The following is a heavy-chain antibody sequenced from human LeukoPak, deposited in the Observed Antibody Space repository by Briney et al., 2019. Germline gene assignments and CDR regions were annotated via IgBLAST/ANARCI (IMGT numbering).Heavy chain of an antibody. CDR3: ARAPYSRASRYFDY. D-gene: IGHD6-13*01. CDR1: GFTFSSYA. CDR2: ISYDGSNK. V-gene: IGHV3-30-3*01. J-gene: IGHJ4*02. Sequence: AGGSLRLSCAASGFTFSSYAMHWVRQAPGKGLEWVAVISYDGSNKYYADSVKGRFTISRDNSKNTLYLQMNSLRAEDTAVYYCARAPYSRASRYFDYWGQGTLVTVSS.